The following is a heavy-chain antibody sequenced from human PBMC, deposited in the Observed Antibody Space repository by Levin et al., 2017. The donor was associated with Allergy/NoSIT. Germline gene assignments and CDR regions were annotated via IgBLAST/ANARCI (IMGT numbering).Heavy chain of an antibody. V-gene: IGHV3-20*01. CDR2: INWNGGST. CDR3: ARESEVQQLVIQAFDI. D-gene: IGHD6-13*01. J-gene: IGHJ3*02. Sequence: GSLKISCAASGFTFDDYGMSWVRQAPGKGLEWVSGINWNGGSTGYADSVKGRFTISRDNAKNSLYLQMNSLRAEDTALYHCARESEVQQLVIQAFDIWGQGTMVTVSS. CDR1: GFTFDDYG.